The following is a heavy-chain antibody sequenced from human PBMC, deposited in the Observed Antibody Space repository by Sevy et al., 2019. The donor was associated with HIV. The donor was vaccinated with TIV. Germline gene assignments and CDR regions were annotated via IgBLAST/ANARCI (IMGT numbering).Heavy chain of an antibody. Sequence: ASVKVSCKVSGYTLTKLSMHWVRQAPGKGLEWMGSFDPEDGETIHAQGFQGRLSMTEDTSTETVYMELSSLSSEDTVVYYCATTKDYYDNSGDPFDYWGQGSLVTVSS. CDR2: FDPEDGET. J-gene: IGHJ4*02. D-gene: IGHD3-22*01. V-gene: IGHV1-24*01. CDR1: GYTLTKLS. CDR3: ATTKDYYDNSGDPFDY.